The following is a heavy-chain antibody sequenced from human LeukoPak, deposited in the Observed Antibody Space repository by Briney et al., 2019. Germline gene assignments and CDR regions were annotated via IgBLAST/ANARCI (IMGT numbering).Heavy chain of an antibody. CDR1: GFTVSSNY. D-gene: IGHD3-22*01. Sequence: QTGGSLRLSCAASGFTVSSNYMSWVRQAPGKGLEWVSAISGSGGSTYYADSVKGRFTISRDNSKNTLYLQMNSLRAEDTAVYYCAKGPTMIVVVKGYYFDYWGQGTLVTVSS. J-gene: IGHJ4*02. CDR3: AKGPTMIVVVKGYYFDY. CDR2: ISGSGGST. V-gene: IGHV3-23*01.